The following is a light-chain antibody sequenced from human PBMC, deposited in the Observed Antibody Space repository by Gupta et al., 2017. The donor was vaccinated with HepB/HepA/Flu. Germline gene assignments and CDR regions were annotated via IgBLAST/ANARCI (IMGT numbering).Light chain of an antibody. Sequence: VLTQPPSAYGTPGPRVALSCSGSSPTVGRDTVYWYRPLPGTAPSLLIYNDDRRHSGVPARFSGTKYGTSAAVTTSGLHAEDEADYYCAAWYYSRIAYVFGTGTAVTVL. J-gene: IGLJ1*01. V-gene: IGLV1-44*01. CDR3: AAWYYSRIAYV. CDR2: NDD. CDR1: SPTVGRDT.